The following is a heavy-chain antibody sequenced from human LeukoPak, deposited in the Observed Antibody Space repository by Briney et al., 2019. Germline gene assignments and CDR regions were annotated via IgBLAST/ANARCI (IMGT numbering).Heavy chain of an antibody. D-gene: IGHD3-10*01. J-gene: IGHJ5*02. Sequence: GGSLRLSCAASGFTFSNYAMHWVRQAPGKGLGWMSVISYDGRNKYFADSVKGRFTLSRDNSKNTLYLQMNSLRAEDTAVYYCAKGGSRAVRGVMNWFDPWGQGTLVTVSS. CDR3: AKGGSRAVRGVMNWFDP. CDR1: GFTFSNYA. CDR2: ISYDGRNK. V-gene: IGHV3-30*04.